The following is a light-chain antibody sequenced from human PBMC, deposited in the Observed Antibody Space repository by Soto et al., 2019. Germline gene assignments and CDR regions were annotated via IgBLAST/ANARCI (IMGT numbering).Light chain of an antibody. CDR3: QQLNSYPLT. CDR2: AAS. CDR1: QGVRSY. V-gene: IGKV1-9*01. Sequence: DIQLTQSPSFLSASVGDRVTITCRASQGVRSYLAWYQQKPGKAPNLLIYAASTLDNGVPSRFSGSGSGTEFTLTITSLQPEDFATYYCQQLNSYPLTFGGGTKVEIK. J-gene: IGKJ4*01.